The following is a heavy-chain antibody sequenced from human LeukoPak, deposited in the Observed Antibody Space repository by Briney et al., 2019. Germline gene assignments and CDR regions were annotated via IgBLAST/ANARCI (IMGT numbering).Heavy chain of an antibody. D-gene: IGHD6-13*01. J-gene: IGHJ4*02. Sequence: SQTLSLTCAISGDSVSSNSAAWNWIRQPPSRGLEWPGRTYYRSKWYKEYAVSVKSRITINPDTSKNQFSLQLNSVTPEDTAVYYCARTATGKIDYWGQGTLVTVSS. CDR2: TYYRSKWYK. V-gene: IGHV6-1*01. CDR1: GDSVSSNSAA. CDR3: ARTATGKIDY.